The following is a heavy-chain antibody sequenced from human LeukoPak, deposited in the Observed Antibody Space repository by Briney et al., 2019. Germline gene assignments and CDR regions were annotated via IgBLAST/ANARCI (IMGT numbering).Heavy chain of an antibody. J-gene: IGHJ4*02. CDR2: MYLSGTT. D-gene: IGHD3-22*01. V-gene: IGHV4-4*02. CDR3: AGLVGRYSSGLYNYYFDY. CDR1: GDSINSLDL. Sequence: SETLSLTCTVSGDSINSLDLWSWVRQPPGKGLEWIGEMYLSGTTHSNPSVKSRVTISIDKSKNQFFLNLSSVTAADTAVYYCAGLVGRYSSGLYNYYFDYWGQGTLVTVFS.